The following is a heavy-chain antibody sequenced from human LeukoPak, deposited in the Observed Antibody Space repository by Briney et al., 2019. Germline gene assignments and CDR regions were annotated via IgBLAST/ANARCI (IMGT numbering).Heavy chain of an antibody. J-gene: IGHJ4*02. CDR2: ISWNSGSI. V-gene: IGHV3-9*01. D-gene: IGHD6-13*01. CDR1: GFTFDDYA. Sequence: PGGSLRLSCAASGFTFDDYAMHWVRQAPGKGLEWVSGISWNSGSIGYADSVKGRFTISRDNAENSLYLQMNSLRAEDTALYYCAKAELVRAFDYWGQGTLVTVSS. CDR3: AKAELVRAFDY.